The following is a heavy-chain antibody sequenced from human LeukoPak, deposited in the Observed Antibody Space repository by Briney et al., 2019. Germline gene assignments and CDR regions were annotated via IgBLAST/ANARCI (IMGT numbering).Heavy chain of an antibody. CDR3: AKTPRGSPYDILTGYPSY. J-gene: IGHJ4*02. V-gene: IGHV3-30*18. CDR2: ISYDGSNK. Sequence: PGGSLRLSCVVSRFTFSSYGMHWVRQAPGKGLEWVAFISYDGSNKYYADSVKGRFTISRDNSKNTLYLQMNSLRAEDTAVYYCAKTPRGSPYDILTGYPSYWGQGTLVTVSS. CDR1: RFTFSSYG. D-gene: IGHD3-9*01.